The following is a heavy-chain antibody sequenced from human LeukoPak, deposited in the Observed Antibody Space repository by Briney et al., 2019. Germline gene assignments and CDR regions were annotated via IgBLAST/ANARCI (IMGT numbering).Heavy chain of an antibody. D-gene: IGHD2-2*01. J-gene: IGHJ6*02. CDR1: GYTFTSYD. CDR2: MNPNSGNT. CDR3: ARGWLVPAAYYYGMDV. V-gene: IGHV1-8*01. Sequence: ASVTVSCKASGYTFTSYDINWVRQATGQGLEWMGWMNPNSGNTGYAQKFQGRVTMTRNTSISTAYMELSSLRSEDTAVYYCARGWLVPAAYYYGMDVWGQGTTVTVSS.